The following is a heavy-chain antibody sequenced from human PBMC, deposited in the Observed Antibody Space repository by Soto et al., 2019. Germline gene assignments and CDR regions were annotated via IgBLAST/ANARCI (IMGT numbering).Heavy chain of an antibody. J-gene: IGHJ4*02. V-gene: IGHV3-23*01. CDR1: GFTFISYA. CDR3: AKDLSVTIYYFDY. CDR2: ISGSGGST. Sequence: GGSLRLSCAASGFTFISYAIIFFRHSPGKGLEWVSAISGSGGSTYYADSVKGRFTISRDNSKNTLYLQMNSLRAEDTAVYYCAKDLSVTIYYFDYWGQGTLVTVSS. D-gene: IGHD4-4*01.